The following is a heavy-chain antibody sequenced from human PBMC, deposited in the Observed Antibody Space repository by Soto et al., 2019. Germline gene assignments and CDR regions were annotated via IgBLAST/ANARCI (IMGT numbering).Heavy chain of an antibody. Sequence: PSETLSLTCTVSGGSISSSSYYWGWIRQPPGKGLEWIGSIYYSGSTYYNPSLKSRVTISVDTSKNQFSLKLSSVTAADTAVYYCARQRGWAPGYYYYYMDVWGKGTTVTVSS. CDR3: ARQRGWAPGYYYYYMDV. CDR1: GGSISSSSYY. D-gene: IGHD3-16*01. V-gene: IGHV4-39*01. CDR2: IYYSGST. J-gene: IGHJ6*03.